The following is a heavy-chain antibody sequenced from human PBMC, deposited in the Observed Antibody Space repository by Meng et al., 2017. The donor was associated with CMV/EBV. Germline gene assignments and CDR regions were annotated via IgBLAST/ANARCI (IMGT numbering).Heavy chain of an antibody. D-gene: IGHD3-10*02. J-gene: IGHJ5*02. CDR1: GGSISSSSYY. V-gene: IGHV4-39*07. Sequence: SETLSLTCTVSGGSISSSSYYWGWIRQPPGKGLEWIGSIYYSGSTYYNPSLKSRATISVDTSKNQFSLKLSSVTAADTAVYYCARGITTLGWFDPWGQGTLVTVSS. CDR3: ARGITTLGWFDP. CDR2: IYYSGST.